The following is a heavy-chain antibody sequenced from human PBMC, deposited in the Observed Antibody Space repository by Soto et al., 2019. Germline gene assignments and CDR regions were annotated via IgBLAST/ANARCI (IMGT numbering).Heavy chain of an antibody. CDR2: ISYDGSNK. CDR3: AKLVVGEMATIRLFDY. D-gene: IGHD3-10*01. Sequence: SLRLSCAASGFTFSSYGMHWVRQAPGKGLEWVAVISYDGSNKYYADSVKGRFTISRDNSKNTLYLQMNSLRAEDTAVYYCAKLVVGEMATIRLFDYWGQGTLVTVSS. CDR1: GFTFSSYG. V-gene: IGHV3-30*18. J-gene: IGHJ4*02.